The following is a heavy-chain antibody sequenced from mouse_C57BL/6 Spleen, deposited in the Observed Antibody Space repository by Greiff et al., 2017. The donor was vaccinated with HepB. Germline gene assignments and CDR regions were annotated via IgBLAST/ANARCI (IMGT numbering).Heavy chain of an antibody. CDR1: GFNIKDDY. J-gene: IGHJ3*01. V-gene: IGHV14-4*01. D-gene: IGHD2-4*01. Sequence: EVQLVESGAELVRPGASVKLSCTASGFNIKDDYMHWVKQRPEQGLEWIGWIDPENGDTEYASKFQGKATITADTSSNTAYLQLSSLTSEDTAVYYCTKDYDVAWFAYWGQGTLVTVSA. CDR2: IDPENGDT. CDR3: TKDYDVAWFAY.